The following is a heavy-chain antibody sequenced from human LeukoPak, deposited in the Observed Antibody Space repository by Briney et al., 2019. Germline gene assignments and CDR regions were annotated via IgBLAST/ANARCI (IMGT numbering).Heavy chain of an antibody. Sequence: GGSLRLSCAASGYTFDDYGMSWVRHAPGKGLEWVSGINWNGGSTGYAASVKGRFTISRDNAKNSLYLQMNSLRAEDTALYYCARGGSYGYVGYFDYWGQGTLVTVSS. D-gene: IGHD5-18*01. J-gene: IGHJ4*02. CDR1: GYTFDDYG. V-gene: IGHV3-20*04. CDR2: INWNGGST. CDR3: ARGGSYGYVGYFDY.